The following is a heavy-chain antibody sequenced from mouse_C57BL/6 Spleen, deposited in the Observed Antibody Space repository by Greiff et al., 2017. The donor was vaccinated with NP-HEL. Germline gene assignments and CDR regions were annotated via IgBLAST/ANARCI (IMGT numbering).Heavy chain of an antibody. Sequence: EVHLVESGGGLVKPGGSLKLSCAASGFTFSDYGMHWVRQAPEKGLEWVAYISSGSSTIYYADTVKGRFTISRDNAKNTLFLQMTSLRSEDTAMYYCARKEVYDYDGNDAMDYWGQGTSVTVSS. CDR2: ISSGSSTI. V-gene: IGHV5-17*01. D-gene: IGHD2-4*01. CDR1: GFTFSDYG. CDR3: ARKEVYDYDGNDAMDY. J-gene: IGHJ4*01.